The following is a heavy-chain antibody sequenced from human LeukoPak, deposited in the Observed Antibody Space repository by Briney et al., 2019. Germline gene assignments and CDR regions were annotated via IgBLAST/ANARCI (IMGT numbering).Heavy chain of an antibody. V-gene: IGHV4-34*01. CDR2: INHSGST. D-gene: IGHD3-22*01. CDR1: GGSFSGYY. J-gene: IGHJ5*02. CDR3: ARHSKRRGYYDSSGRWFDP. Sequence: PSETLSLTCAVYGGSFSGYYWSWIRQPPGKGLEWIGEINHSGSTNYNPSLESRVTISVDTSKNQFSLKLSSVTAADTAVYYCARHSKRRGYYDSSGRWFDPWGQGTLVTVSS.